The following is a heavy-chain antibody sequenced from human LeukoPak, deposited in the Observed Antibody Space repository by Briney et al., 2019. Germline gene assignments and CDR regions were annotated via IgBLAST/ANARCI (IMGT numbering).Heavy chain of an antibody. V-gene: IGHV3-7*01. CDR2: IKPDGGET. CDR3: ARDYN. J-gene: IGHJ4*02. CDR1: GFTFSTYW. Sequence: PGGSLRLSCAASGFTFSTYWMNWVRQAPGKGLEWVANIKPDGGETSYVDSVKGRFIISRDNAKSSLYLQMNSLRAEDTAVYYCARDYNLGQGTLVTVSS.